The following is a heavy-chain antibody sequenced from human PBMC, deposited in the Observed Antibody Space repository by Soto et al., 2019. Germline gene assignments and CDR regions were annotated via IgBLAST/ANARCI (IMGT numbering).Heavy chain of an antibody. V-gene: IGHV4-4*02. CDR3: GIVDMITFGGITGPNDAFDR. Sequence: SETLSLTCAVSGDSISSSNWWTWVRQPPGKGLEWIGEIYHSGNTNYNPSLRSRVTISVDKSKNQFSLKLNFVTAADTAVYYCGIVDMITFGGITGPNDAFDRWGQGKMVTVSS. CDR2: IYHSGNT. D-gene: IGHD3-16*01. J-gene: IGHJ3*01. CDR1: GDSISSSNW.